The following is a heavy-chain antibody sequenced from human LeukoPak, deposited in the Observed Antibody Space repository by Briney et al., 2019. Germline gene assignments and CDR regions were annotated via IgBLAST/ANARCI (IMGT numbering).Heavy chain of an antibody. V-gene: IGHV3-30*02. CDR1: GFTFSSYG. D-gene: IGHD3-22*01. CDR2: IRYDGSNK. J-gene: IGHJ4*02. Sequence: GGSLRLSCAAYGFTFSSYGMHWVRQAPGKGLEWVAFIRYDGSNKYYADSVKGRFTISRDNSKNTLYLQMNSLRAEDTAVYYCAKDGDYYDSSGYSFFDYWGQGTLVTVSS. CDR3: AKDGDYYDSSGYSFFDY.